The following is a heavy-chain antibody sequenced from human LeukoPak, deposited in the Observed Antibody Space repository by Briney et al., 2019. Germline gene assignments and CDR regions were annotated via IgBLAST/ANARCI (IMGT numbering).Heavy chain of an antibody. J-gene: IGHJ4*02. CDR2: ISYDGSGK. CDR1: GFTFSSYP. CDR3: ARGIIVATISH. Sequence: GGSLRLSCAASGFTFSSYPMHWVRQAPGKGLEWVAVISYDGSGKSYADSVKGRFTISRDTSKNTLYLQMNSLRAEDTAVYYCARGIIVATISHWGQGTLVTVSS. D-gene: IGHD5-12*01. V-gene: IGHV3-30*04.